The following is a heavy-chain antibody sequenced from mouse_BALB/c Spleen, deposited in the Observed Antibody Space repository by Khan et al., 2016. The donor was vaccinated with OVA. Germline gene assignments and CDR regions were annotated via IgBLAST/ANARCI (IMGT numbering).Heavy chain of an antibody. CDR1: GYSFTSYL. CDR2: IYPGNSDT. CDR3: TGGGYNSFAY. J-gene: IGHJ3*01. D-gene: IGHD1-3*01. V-gene: IGHV1-5*01. Sequence: EVQLQQSGTVLARPGASVKMSCKASGYSFTSYLIHWVKQRPGQGLEWIGDIYPGNSDTSYNQKFKDKAKRIAGTSASAAYLEVSNLTNVDSAVVYGTGGGYNSFAYWGQGTLVTVSA.